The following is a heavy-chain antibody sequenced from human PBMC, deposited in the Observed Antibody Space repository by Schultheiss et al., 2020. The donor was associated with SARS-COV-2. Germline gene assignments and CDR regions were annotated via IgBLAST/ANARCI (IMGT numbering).Heavy chain of an antibody. CDR3: AKSNDRIAAASVDF. CDR2: ISGSGGST. CDR1: GFTFSDYY. J-gene: IGHJ4*02. D-gene: IGHD6-13*01. Sequence: GGSLRLSCAASGFTFSDYYMSWIRQAPGKGLEWVSAISGSGGSTYYADSVKGRFTISRDNSKNMLYLQMNSLRAEDTAVYYCAKSNDRIAAASVDFWGLGTLVTVSS. V-gene: IGHV3-23*01.